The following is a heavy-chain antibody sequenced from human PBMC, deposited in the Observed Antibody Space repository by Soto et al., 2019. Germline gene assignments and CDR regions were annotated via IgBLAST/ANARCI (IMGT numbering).Heavy chain of an antibody. CDR3: ARTYYYDSSGYYDLDAFDI. Sequence: VASVKVSCKASGYTFTGYYMHWVRQAPGQGLEWMGWINPNSGGTNYAQNFQGWVTMTRDTSISTAYMELSRLRSDDTAVYYCARTYYYDSSGYYDLDAFDIWGQGTMVTVSS. D-gene: IGHD3-22*01. CDR2: INPNSGGT. V-gene: IGHV1-2*04. J-gene: IGHJ3*02. CDR1: GYTFTGYY.